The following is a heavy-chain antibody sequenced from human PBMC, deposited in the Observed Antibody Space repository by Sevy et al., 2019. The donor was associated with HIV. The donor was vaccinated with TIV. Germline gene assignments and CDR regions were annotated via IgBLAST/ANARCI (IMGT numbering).Heavy chain of an antibody. CDR2: IKPDGSER. D-gene: IGHD3-10*01. V-gene: IGHV3-7*03. CDR3: ARGPRDYGSQSYYNPAYALEV. CDR1: GFTFKNYW. Sequence: GGSLRLSCAGSGFTFKNYWVTWVRQAPGKGLEWVANIKPDGSERNYVDSVRGRFTISRDNAKNSLYLQMGSLRADDTAVYYCARGPRDYGSQSYYNPAYALEVWGQGTTVTVSS. J-gene: IGHJ6*02.